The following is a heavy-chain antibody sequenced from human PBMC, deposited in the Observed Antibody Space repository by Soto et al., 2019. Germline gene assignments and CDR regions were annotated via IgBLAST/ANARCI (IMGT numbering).Heavy chain of an antibody. D-gene: IGHD3-10*01. Sequence: QVQLVESGGGVVQPGRSLRLSCAASGFTFSSYAMHWVRQAPGKGLEGVAVISYDGSNKYYADSVKGRFTISRDNSKNTLYRQMNSLRAEDTAVYCCARGPQVRGVISSWGQGTLVTVSS. V-gene: IGHV3-30-3*01. CDR1: GFTFSSYA. CDR3: ARGPQVRGVISS. J-gene: IGHJ4*02. CDR2: ISYDGSNK.